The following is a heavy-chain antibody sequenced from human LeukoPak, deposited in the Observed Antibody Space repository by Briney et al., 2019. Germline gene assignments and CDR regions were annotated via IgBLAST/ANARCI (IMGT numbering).Heavy chain of an antibody. CDR2: ISGSGGST. V-gene: IGHV3-23*01. Sequence: GGSLRLSCAASGFTFSSYAMSWVRQAPGKGLEWVSAISGSGGSTYYADSVKGRFTISRDNSENTLYLQMNSLRAEDTALYYCSNGRTSSGTLQHDYWGQGTLVTVSS. J-gene: IGHJ4*02. D-gene: IGHD6-19*01. CDR1: GFTFSSYA. CDR3: SNGRTSSGTLQHDY.